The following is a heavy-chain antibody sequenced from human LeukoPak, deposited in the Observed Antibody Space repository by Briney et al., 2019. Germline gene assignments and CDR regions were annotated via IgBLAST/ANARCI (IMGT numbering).Heavy chain of an antibody. J-gene: IGHJ2*01. CDR3: ARVWRSLPFLELGPPWYFDL. D-gene: IGHD3-3*01. CDR1: GGTFSSYA. V-gene: IGHV1-69*01. Sequence: AVKVSCKASGGTFSSYAISWVRQAPGQGLEWMGGIIPIFGTANYAQKFQGRVTITADESTSTAYMELSSLRSEDTAVYYCARVWRSLPFLELGPPWYFDLWGRGTLVTVSS. CDR2: IIPIFGTA.